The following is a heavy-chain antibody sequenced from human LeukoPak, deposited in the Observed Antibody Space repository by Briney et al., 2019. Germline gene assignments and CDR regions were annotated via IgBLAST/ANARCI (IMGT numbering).Heavy chain of an antibody. D-gene: IGHD3-22*01. CDR3: ARELGIVGDYFDY. CDR2: ISSSSSTI. Sequence: PGGSLRLSCAASGFTFSSYSMNWVRQAPGKGLEWVSYISSSSSTIYYADSVKGRFTISRDNAKNSLYLQMNSLRAEDTAVYYCARELGIVGDYFDYWGQGTLVTVSS. J-gene: IGHJ4*02. CDR1: GFTFSSYS. V-gene: IGHV3-48*01.